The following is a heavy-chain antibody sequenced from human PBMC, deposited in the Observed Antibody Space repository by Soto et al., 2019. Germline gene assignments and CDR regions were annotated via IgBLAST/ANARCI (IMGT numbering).Heavy chain of an antibody. Sequence: QVQLQESGPGLVKPSQTLSLTCTVSGGSISSGGYYWSWIRQHPGKGLEWIGYIYYSGSTYYNPSLKSRVTISVDTSKNQFSRKLSSVTAADTAVYYCARDVRYTRDRDWYFDLWGRGTLVTVSS. V-gene: IGHV4-31*03. CDR1: GGSISSGGYY. CDR3: ARDVRYTRDRDWYFDL. D-gene: IGHD2-2*02. CDR2: IYYSGST. J-gene: IGHJ2*01.